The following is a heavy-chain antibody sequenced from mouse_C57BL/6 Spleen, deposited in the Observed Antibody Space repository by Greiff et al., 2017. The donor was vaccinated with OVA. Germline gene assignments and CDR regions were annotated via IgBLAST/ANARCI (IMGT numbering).Heavy chain of an antibody. V-gene: IGHV5-6*01. CDR2: ISSGGSYT. CDR3: SIQGVTTEAWFAY. D-gene: IGHD2-2*01. J-gene: IGHJ3*01. CDR1: GFTFSSYG. Sequence: EVQLVESGGDLVKPGGSLKLSCAASGFTFSSYGMSWVRQTPDKRLEWVATISSGGSYTYYPDSVKGRFTISRDNAKNTLYLQMSSLKSEDTAMYYCSIQGVTTEAWFAYWGQGTLVTVSA.